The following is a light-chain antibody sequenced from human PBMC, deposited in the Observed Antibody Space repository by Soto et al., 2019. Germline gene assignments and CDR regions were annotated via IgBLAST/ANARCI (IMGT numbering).Light chain of an antibody. J-gene: IGLJ2*01. CDR1: SSDVGDHNY. Sequence: QSALTQPRSVSGSPGQSVTISCTGTSSDVGDHNYVSWYQHHPGKAPKLMIYDVIQRPSGVPDRFSGSKSANTASLTISGLQAEDEADYYCCSYAGNYGVVFGGGTKVTVL. CDR3: CSYAGNYGVV. CDR2: DVI. V-gene: IGLV2-11*01.